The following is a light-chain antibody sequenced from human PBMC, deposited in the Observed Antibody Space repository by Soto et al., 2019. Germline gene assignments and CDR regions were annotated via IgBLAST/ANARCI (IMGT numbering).Light chain of an antibody. CDR1: SSDVGSYNL. J-gene: IGLJ1*01. V-gene: IGLV2-23*02. CDR3: CSYAGSSTL. CDR2: EVS. Sequence: QSVLTQPASGSGSPGQSITISCTGTSSDVGSYNLVSWYQQHPGKAPKLMIYEVSKRPSGVSNRFSGSKSGNTASLTISGLQAEDEADYYCCSYAGSSTLFGTGTKVTVL.